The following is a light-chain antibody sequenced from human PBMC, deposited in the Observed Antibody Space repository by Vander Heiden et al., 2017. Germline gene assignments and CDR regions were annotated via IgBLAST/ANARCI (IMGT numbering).Light chain of an antibody. CDR2: ASS. V-gene: IGKV1-39*01. CDR1: QTINTF. J-gene: IGKJ1*01. Sequence: DIQMTQSPSSLSASVGDTITITCRASQTINTFLNWYQHRAGKVPSLLIYASSRLEDGVPSRSRGRRPGTEFTLTINKLKLEDFPTYSCQQIDSPPLTFGQGTMVDVK. CDR3: QQIDSPPLT.